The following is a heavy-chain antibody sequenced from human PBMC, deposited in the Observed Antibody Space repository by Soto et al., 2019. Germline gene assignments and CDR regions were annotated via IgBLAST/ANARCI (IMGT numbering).Heavy chain of an antibody. Sequence: KPSETLSLTCTVSGGSISSYYWSWIRQPAGKGLEWIGRIYTSGSTNYNPSLKSRVTMSVDTSKNQFSLKLSSVTAADTAVYYCARGRFLEWSGGWFDPWGQGTLVTVSS. V-gene: IGHV4-4*07. CDR3: ARGRFLEWSGGWFDP. CDR2: IYTSGST. CDR1: GGSISSYY. J-gene: IGHJ5*02. D-gene: IGHD3-3*01.